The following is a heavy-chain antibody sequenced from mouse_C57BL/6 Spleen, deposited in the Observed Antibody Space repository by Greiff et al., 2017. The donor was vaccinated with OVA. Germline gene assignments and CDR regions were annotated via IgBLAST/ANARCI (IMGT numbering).Heavy chain of an antibody. CDR1: GYAFSSYW. CDR3: ARGGDGYPYAMDY. V-gene: IGHV1-80*01. D-gene: IGHD2-3*01. J-gene: IGHJ4*01. CDR2: IYPGDGDT. Sequence: QVQLKQSGAELVKPGASVKISCKASGYAFSSYWMNWVKQRPGKGLEWIGQIYPGDGDTNYNGKFKGKATLTADKSSSTAYMQLSSLTSEDSAVYFCARGGDGYPYAMDYWGQGTSVTVSS.